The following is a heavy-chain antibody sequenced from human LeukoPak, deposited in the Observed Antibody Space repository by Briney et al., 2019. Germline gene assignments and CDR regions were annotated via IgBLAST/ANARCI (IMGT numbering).Heavy chain of an antibody. D-gene: IGHD3-10*01. CDR1: GYTFTSYY. V-gene: IGHV1-2*02. CDR2: ISPNSGGT. CDR3: ARELWFGEFYFDY. J-gene: IGHJ4*02. Sequence: ASVKVSCKASGYTFTSYYMHWMRQAPGQGLEWMGWISPNSGGTNYAQKFQGRVTMTRDTFISTVYMDLSRLRSDDTAVYYCARELWFGEFYFDYWGQGTLVTVSS.